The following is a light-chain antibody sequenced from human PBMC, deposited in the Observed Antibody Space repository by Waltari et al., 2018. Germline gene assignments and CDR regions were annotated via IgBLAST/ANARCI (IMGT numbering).Light chain of an antibody. CDR3: QVWDSSSDHP. CDR1: NIGRYS. J-gene: IGLJ2*01. V-gene: IGLV3-21*01. CDR2: YST. Sequence: SYALMQPPPVSVAPGDTARITCGGNNIGRYSVPWYQQRPGQAPVLVVYYSTDRPSGIPERFSGSNSGNTATLTINRVEAGDEADYYCQVWDSSSDHPFGGGTKLTVL.